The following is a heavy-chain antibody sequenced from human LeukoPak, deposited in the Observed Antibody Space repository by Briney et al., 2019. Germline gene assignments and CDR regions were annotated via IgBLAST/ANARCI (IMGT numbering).Heavy chain of an antibody. V-gene: IGHV3-23*01. D-gene: IGHD3-9*01. Sequence: GGSLRLSCAASGFTFSSYGMSWVRQAPGKGLEWVSAISGSGGSTYYADSVEGRFTISRDNAKNSLYLQMSSLTPEDTAVYYCARNYDVLTGYPYYFDHWGQGILVTVSS. CDR3: ARNYDVLTGYPYYFDH. J-gene: IGHJ4*02. CDR1: GFTFSSYG. CDR2: ISGSGGST.